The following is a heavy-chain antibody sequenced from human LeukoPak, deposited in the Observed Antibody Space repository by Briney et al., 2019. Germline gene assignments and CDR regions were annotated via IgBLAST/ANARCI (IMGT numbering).Heavy chain of an antibody. CDR2: INHSGST. J-gene: IGHJ4*02. CDR3: ARGYCSSTSCYDFDY. V-gene: IGHV4-34*01. Sequence: PSETLSLTCAVYGGSLSGYYWSWIRQPPGKGLEWIGEINHSGSTNYNPSLKSRVTISVDTSKNQFSLKLSSVTAADTAVYYCARGYCSSTSCYDFDYWGQGTLVTVSS. D-gene: IGHD2-2*01. CDR1: GGSLSGYY.